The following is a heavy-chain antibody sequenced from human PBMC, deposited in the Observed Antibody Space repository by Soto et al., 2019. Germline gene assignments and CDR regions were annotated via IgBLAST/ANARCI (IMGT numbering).Heavy chain of an antibody. V-gene: IGHV3-30-3*01. J-gene: IGHJ4*02. CDR3: ARDDEGGSDCDLGY. Sequence: QVQLVESGGGVVQPGRSLRLSCAVSGFTFSSHAMHWVRQAPGKGLEWVALISSDGNNKYYADSVKGRITTSRDNSKNTMYLQMNNLRVEDTAVYYCARDDEGGSDCDLGYWGQGALVTVSS. D-gene: IGHD1-26*01. CDR1: GFTFSSHA. CDR2: ISSDGNNK.